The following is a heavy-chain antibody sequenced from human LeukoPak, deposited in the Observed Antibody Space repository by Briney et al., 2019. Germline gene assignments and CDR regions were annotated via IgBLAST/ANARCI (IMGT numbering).Heavy chain of an antibody. CDR2: ISVYNGNT. V-gene: IGHV1-18*01. Sequence: ASVKVSCKASGYTFSNYGFSWVRQAPGQGLEWMGCISVYNGNTNYAQKFQGRVTMTTDTSTRTAFMELRSLRSDDTAVYFCARDEGSGYDSLDYWGQGTLVTVSS. CDR1: GYTFSNYG. CDR3: ARDEGSGYDSLDY. J-gene: IGHJ4*02. D-gene: IGHD5-12*01.